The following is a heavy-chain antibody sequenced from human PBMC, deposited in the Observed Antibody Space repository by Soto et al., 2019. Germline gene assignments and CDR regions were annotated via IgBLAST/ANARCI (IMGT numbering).Heavy chain of an antibody. Sequence: KVSCKASGYTFTSYAMHWVRQAPGQRLEWMGRIDPSDSYTNYSPSFQGHVTISADKSISTAYLQWSSLKASDTAMYYCARLDTDVAATTSAYYYGMDVWGQGTTVTVSS. CDR3: ARLDTDVAATTSAYYYGMDV. J-gene: IGHJ6*02. D-gene: IGHD2-15*01. CDR1: GYTFTSYA. V-gene: IGHV5-10-1*01. CDR2: IDPSDSYT.